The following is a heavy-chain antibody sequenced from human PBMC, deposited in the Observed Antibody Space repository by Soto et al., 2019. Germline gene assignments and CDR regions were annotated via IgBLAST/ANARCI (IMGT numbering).Heavy chain of an antibody. Sequence: GGSLRLSCAGSGFTFNKYCMSWVRQSPGRGLEWVANIKQDGSEDYYVDSVKGRFTISRDNAKNSLYLQMNSLRAEETAVYFCARLGVVPEAPKGMYVWGQGTTVTVSS. CDR2: IKQDGSED. J-gene: IGHJ6*02. CDR1: GFTFNKYC. CDR3: ARLGVVPEAPKGMYV. D-gene: IGHD2-2*01. V-gene: IGHV3-7*03.